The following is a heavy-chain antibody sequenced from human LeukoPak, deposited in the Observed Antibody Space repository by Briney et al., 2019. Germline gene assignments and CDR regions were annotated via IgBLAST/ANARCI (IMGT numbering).Heavy chain of an antibody. Sequence: GGSLRLSCAAPGFTVSSNYMNWVRQAPGKGLEWVSVIYTGGNTYYADSGKGGFTISRENYKNKEELQMNSLRADDTAVYYCARCRDGYNFDYWGRGTLVTVSS. V-gene: IGHV3-53*01. D-gene: IGHD5-24*01. CDR2: IYTGGNT. J-gene: IGHJ4*02. CDR3: ARCRDGYNFDY. CDR1: GFTVSSNY.